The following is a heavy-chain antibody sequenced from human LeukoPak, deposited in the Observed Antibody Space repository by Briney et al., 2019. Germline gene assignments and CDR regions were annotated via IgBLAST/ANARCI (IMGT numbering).Heavy chain of an antibody. V-gene: IGHV3-23*01. J-gene: IGHJ4*02. D-gene: IGHD3-3*01. Sequence: GGSLRLSCAASGFTFSSYAMSWVRQAPGKGLEWVSAISGSGGSTYYADSVKGRFTISRDNSKNTLYLQMNNLRAEDTAVYYCASYDFWSGYPIDYWGQGTLVTVSS. CDR3: ASYDFWSGYPIDY. CDR2: ISGSGGST. CDR1: GFTFSSYA.